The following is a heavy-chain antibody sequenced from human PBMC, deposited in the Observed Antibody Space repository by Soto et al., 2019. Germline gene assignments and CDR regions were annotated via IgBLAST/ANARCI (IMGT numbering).Heavy chain of an antibody. CDR2: VSSNGGST. Sequence: GGSLRLSCAASGFTFSSFAMTWVRQAPGKGLEWVSSVSSNGGSTNHADSVKGRFTISRDNSKNTLLLQMNSLRAEDTAVYYCARGWIQLDYWGQGALVTVSS. CDR1: GFTFSSFA. D-gene: IGHD5-18*01. J-gene: IGHJ4*02. V-gene: IGHV3-23*01. CDR3: ARGWIQLDY.